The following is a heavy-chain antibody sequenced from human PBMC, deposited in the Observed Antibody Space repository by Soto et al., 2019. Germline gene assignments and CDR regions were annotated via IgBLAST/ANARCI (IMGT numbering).Heavy chain of an antibody. D-gene: IGHD3-10*01. V-gene: IGHV3-74*02. CDR1: GFSVSSYW. J-gene: IGHJ6*02. Sequence: EVQLVESGGGLVRPGGSLRLSCAASGFSVSSYWMHWVRKVPGKGLVWVARMNEDGGTTYDADSVKGRFTISRDNAKNTLYLQMNSLRVEDTAVYYCASDLSGRADVWGQGTTVTVSS. CDR3: ASDLSGRADV. CDR2: MNEDGGTT.